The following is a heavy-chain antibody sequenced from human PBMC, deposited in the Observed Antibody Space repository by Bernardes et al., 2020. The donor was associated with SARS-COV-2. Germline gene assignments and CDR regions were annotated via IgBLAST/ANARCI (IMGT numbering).Heavy chain of an antibody. D-gene: IGHD3-16*01. CDR1: GGSISSYY. CDR3: AREGRMGYYGMDV. CDR2: IYYSGST. J-gene: IGHJ6*02. V-gene: IGHV4-59*01. Sequence: SETLSLTCTVSGGSISSYYWSWIRQPPGKGLEWIGYIYYSGSTNYNPSLKSRVTISVDTSKNQFSLKLSSVTAADTAVYYCAREGRMGYYGMDVWGQGTTVTVSS.